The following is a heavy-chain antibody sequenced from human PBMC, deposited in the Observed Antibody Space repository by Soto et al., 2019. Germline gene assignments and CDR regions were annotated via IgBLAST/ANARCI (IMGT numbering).Heavy chain of an antibody. CDR2: ISGSGGST. Sequence: GGSLRLSCAASGFTFSSYAMSWVRQAPGKGLEWVSAISGSGGSTYYADSVKGRFTISRDNSKNTLYLQMNSLRAEDTAVYYCAKGYSSGWYVMSDYWGQGTLVTVSS. D-gene: IGHD6-19*01. V-gene: IGHV3-23*01. CDR3: AKGYSSGWYVMSDY. J-gene: IGHJ4*02. CDR1: GFTFSSYA.